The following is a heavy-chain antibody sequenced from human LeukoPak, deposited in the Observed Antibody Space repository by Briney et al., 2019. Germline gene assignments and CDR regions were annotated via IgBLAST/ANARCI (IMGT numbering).Heavy chain of an antibody. J-gene: IGHJ4*02. CDR1: GFSFSSHS. CDR3: ARDQRGSYLVYYFDY. CDR2: ISGRSSYI. V-gene: IGHV3-21*01. D-gene: IGHD1-26*01. Sequence: NPGGSLRLSCAVSGFSFSSHSLSWVRQVPGKGLEWVSSISGRSSYIYYAESVKGRFTISRDNAKNSLYLQMNSLRVEDTAVYYCARDQRGSYLVYYFDYWGQGTLVTVSS.